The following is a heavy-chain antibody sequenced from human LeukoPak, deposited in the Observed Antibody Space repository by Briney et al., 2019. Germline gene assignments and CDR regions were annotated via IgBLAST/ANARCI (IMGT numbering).Heavy chain of an antibody. V-gene: IGHV3-53*01. CDR2: IYSGGST. D-gene: IGHD3-10*01. J-gene: IGHJ4*02. CDR3: ARLKYGSGSPQYFDY. CDR1: GFTVSSNY. Sequence: GGSLILSCAAIGFTVSSNYMSWVGYAPGKGLEWVSIIYSGGSTYYADSVKGRHNICRDNYKSSLHLQMNSLSAENTAVYYCARLKYGSGSPQYFDYWGQGTLVTVSS.